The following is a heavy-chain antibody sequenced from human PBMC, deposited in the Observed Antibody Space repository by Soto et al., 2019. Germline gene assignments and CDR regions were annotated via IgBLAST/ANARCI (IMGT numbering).Heavy chain of an antibody. CDR2: IYYSGST. CDR3: ARVVGRYYYGMDV. V-gene: IGHV4-30-4*01. Sequence: QVQLEESGPGLVRPSQTLYLTCTVFGGSISDGDYYWSWVRQPPGKGLEFIGYIYYSGSTSYNPSLHSRLKMSVDRSKNQFSLNLNSMTAADTATYYCARVVGRYYYGMDVWGQGTTVTVSS. CDR1: GGSISDGDYY. J-gene: IGHJ6*02.